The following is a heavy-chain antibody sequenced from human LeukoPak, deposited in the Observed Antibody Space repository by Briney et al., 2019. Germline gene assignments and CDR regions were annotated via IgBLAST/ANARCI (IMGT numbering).Heavy chain of an antibody. D-gene: IGHD3-10*01. Sequence: GGSLRLSCAASGFTFSSYDMSWVRQAPGKGLEWVSGISGSGGSTYYADSVKGRFTISRDNSKNTLYLQMSSLRAEDTAVYYCAKYDWHYGSGAFDLWGQGTLVTVSS. J-gene: IGHJ3*01. CDR1: GFTFSSYD. V-gene: IGHV3-23*01. CDR2: ISGSGGST. CDR3: AKYDWHYGSGAFDL.